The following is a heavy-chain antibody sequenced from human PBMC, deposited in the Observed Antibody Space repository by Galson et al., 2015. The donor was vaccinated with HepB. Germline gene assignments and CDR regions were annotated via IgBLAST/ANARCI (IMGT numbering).Heavy chain of an antibody. CDR1: GYTLTELS. J-gene: IGHJ4*02. V-gene: IGHV1-24*01. D-gene: IGHD3-16*01. Sequence: SVKVSCKVSGYTLTELSMHWVRQAPGKGLEWMGGFDPEDGETIYAQKFQGRVTMTEDTSTDTAYMELSSLRSEDTAVYYCAMKGRRIMDFDYWGQGTLVTVSS. CDR3: AMKGRRIMDFDY. CDR2: FDPEDGET.